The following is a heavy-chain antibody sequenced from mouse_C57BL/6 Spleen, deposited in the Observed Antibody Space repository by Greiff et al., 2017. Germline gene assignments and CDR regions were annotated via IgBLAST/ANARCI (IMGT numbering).Heavy chain of an antibody. D-gene: IGHD1-1*01. CDR2: IYPYNGVS. Sequence: EVQLQQSGPELVKPGASVKISCKASGYSFTGYYMHWVKQSHGNILDWIGYIYPYNGVSSYNQKFKGKATLTVDKSSSPAYMGRRSLTSEDSAVYYCARNGDYGSKYFDVWGTGTTVTVSS. CDR3: ARNGDYGSKYFDV. J-gene: IGHJ1*03. V-gene: IGHV1-31*01. CDR1: GYSFTGYY.